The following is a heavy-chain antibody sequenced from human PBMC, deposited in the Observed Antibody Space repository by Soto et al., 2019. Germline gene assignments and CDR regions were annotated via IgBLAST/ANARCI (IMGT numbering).Heavy chain of an antibody. V-gene: IGHV3-30-3*01. CDR3: ARVPAAILVFPNYIDY. J-gene: IGHJ4*02. D-gene: IGHD2-2*01. CDR2: ISYDGSNK. CDR1: GFTFISYA. Sequence: SLTLSCAASGFTFISYAMHWIRQAPGKGLEWVAVISYDGSNKYYADSVKGRFTISRDNSKNTLYLQMNSLRAEDTAVYYCARVPAAILVFPNYIDYWGQGTLVTVSS.